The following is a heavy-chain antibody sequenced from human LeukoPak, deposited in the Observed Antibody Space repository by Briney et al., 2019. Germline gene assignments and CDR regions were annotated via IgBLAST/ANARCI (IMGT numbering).Heavy chain of an antibody. Sequence: SETLSLTCTVSGGSISSYYWSWIRQPPGKGLEWIGYIYYSGSANYNPSLKSRVTISVDTSKNQFSLKLSSVTAADTAVYYCARDLRYSSGWYMFMDVWGKGTTVTVSS. CDR3: ARDLRYSSGWYMFMDV. J-gene: IGHJ6*03. CDR1: GGSISSYY. D-gene: IGHD6-19*01. CDR2: IYYSGSA. V-gene: IGHV4-59*01.